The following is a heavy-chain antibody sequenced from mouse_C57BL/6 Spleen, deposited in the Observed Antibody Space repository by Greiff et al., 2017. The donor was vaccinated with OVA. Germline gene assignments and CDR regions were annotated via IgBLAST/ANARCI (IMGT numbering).Heavy chain of an antibody. CDR1: GYAFSSYW. CDR2: IYPGDGDT. D-gene: IGHD1-1*01. J-gene: IGHJ3*01. Sequence: QVQLQQSGAELVKPGASVKISCKASGYAFSSYWMNWVKQRPGKGLEWIGQIYPGDGDTNYNGKFKGKATLTADKSSSTAYMQLSSLTSEDSAVYFCARSGDYYGSSSWFAYWGQGTLVTVSA. V-gene: IGHV1-80*01. CDR3: ARSGDYYGSSSWFAY.